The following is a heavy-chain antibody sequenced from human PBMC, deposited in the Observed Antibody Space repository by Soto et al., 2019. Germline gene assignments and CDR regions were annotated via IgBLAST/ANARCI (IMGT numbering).Heavy chain of an antibody. D-gene: IGHD4-17*01. CDR3: ARCSTVSYHGMDV. CDR2: TSYDGANT. Sequence: VGSLRLSCAASGFTFSSYEMHWVRQAPGKGLEWVAITSYDGANTYYADSVKGRFTISRDNSKNTLDLQMDRLIFGDTAVYFCARCSTVSYHGMDVWGQGTTVTVSS. V-gene: IGHV3-30-3*01. J-gene: IGHJ6*02. CDR1: GFTFSSYE.